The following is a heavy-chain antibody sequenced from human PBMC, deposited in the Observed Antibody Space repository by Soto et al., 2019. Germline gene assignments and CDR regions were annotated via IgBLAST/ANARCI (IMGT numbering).Heavy chain of an antibody. CDR2: ISSSGSSI. D-gene: IGHD2-2*01. V-gene: IGHV3-48*04. Sequence: PGGSLRLSCAASGFTFSSYSMNWVRQAPGKGLEWVSYISSSGSSIYYADSVKGRFTISRDNSKNSLYLQMNSLRAEDTAVYYCAKDGCSSTSCYARPFDYWGQGTLVTVSS. CDR3: AKDGCSSTSCYARPFDY. J-gene: IGHJ4*02. CDR1: GFTFSSYS.